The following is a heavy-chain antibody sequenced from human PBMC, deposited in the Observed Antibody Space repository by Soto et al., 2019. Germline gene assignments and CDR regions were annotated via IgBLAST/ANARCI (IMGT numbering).Heavy chain of an antibody. J-gene: IGHJ4*02. V-gene: IGHV4-38-2*02. CDR3: ARVPPNYYDSSGYYFDY. D-gene: IGHD3-22*01. CDR2: IYHSGST. Sequence: SETLSLTCTVSGYSISSGYYWGWIRQPPGKGLEWIGSIYHSGSTYYNPSLKSRVTISVDTSKNQFSLKLSSVTAADPAVYFCARVPPNYYDSSGYYFDYWGQGTLVTVSS. CDR1: GYSISSGYY.